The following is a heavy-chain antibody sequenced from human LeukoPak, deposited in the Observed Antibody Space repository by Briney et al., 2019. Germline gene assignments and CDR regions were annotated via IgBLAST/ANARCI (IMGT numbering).Heavy chain of an antibody. V-gene: IGHV4-4*07. Sequence: SETLSLTCTVSGGSISSYYWSWIRQPAGKELEWIGRIYASGTTRFNPSSKRRVNMSVDTTKNQFSLELSSVTAADTAVYFCARGMAAAYDYNWFDPWGQGILVTVSS. CDR2: IYASGTT. J-gene: IGHJ5*02. D-gene: IGHD5-12*01. CDR3: ARGMAAAYDYNWFDP. CDR1: GGSISSYY.